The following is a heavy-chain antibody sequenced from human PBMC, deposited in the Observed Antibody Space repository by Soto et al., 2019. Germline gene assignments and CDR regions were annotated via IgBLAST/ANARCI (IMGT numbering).Heavy chain of an antibody. CDR2: IQDTGTT. CDR3: VREGFGLVGSYYHYMDV. J-gene: IGHJ6*03. V-gene: IGHV4-59*01. CDR1: GASINYYY. Sequence: SETLSLTCAVSGASINYYYWNWIRQSPGKGLEWIGYIQDTGTTKYNPSLESRVTISVDTSKNQFSLSLSSVTAADTAVYYCVREGFGLVGSYYHYMDVWGKGTTVTV. D-gene: IGHD3-10*01.